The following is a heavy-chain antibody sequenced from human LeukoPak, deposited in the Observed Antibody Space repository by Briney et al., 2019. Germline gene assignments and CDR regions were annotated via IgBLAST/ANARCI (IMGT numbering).Heavy chain of an antibody. CDR3: ARGALSLGYCSSTSCFS. CDR1: GGSISSYY. D-gene: IGHD2-2*01. J-gene: IGHJ5*02. V-gene: IGHV4-4*07. Sequence: SETLSLTCTVSGGSISSYYWSWIRQPAGKGLEWIGRIYTSGSTNYNPSLKSRVTMSVDTSKNQFSLKLSSVTAADTAVYYCARGALSLGYCSSTSCFSWGQGTLVTVSS. CDR2: IYTSGST.